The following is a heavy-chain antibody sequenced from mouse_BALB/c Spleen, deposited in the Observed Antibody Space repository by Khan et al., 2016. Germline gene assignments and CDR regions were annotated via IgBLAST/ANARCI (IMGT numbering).Heavy chain of an antibody. CDR1: GFSLTSYG. J-gene: IGHJ2*01. CDR3: ARNLYGSGYYFDY. D-gene: IGHD2-10*02. Sequence: VQLKESGPGLVQPSQSLSITCTVSGFSLTSYGVHWVRQSPGKGLEWLGVIWSGGSTDYNAAFISRLSISKDNSKSQVFFKMNSLQANDTAIYYCARNLYGSGYYFDYWGQGTTLTVAS. CDR2: IWSGGST. V-gene: IGHV2-2*02.